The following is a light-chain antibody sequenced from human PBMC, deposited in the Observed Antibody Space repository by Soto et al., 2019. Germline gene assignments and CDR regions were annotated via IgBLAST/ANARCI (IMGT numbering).Light chain of an antibody. CDR2: AAS. Sequence: DIQLTQSPSILSASVGDRVTVSCRASQGISSTLAWYQQRPGKAPKLLSYAASTLQTGVPSRFSGSGSGTEFSLTISSLQHEDVATFYCQHLSSYPPFGRGTKVEIK. J-gene: IGKJ3*01. V-gene: IGKV1-9*01. CDR1: QGISST. CDR3: QHLSSYPP.